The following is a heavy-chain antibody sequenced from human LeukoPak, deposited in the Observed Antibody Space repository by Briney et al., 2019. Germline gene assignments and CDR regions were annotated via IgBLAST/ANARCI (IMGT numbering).Heavy chain of an antibody. CDR2: FDPEDGET. Sequence: ASVKVSCKVSGYTLTELSMHWVRQAPGKGLEWMGGFDPEDGETIYAQKFQGRVTMTEDTSTDTAYMELSSLRSEDTAVYYCATLLSITIFGVSGYMDVWGKGTTVTVSS. CDR3: ATLLSITIFGVSGYMDV. J-gene: IGHJ6*03. CDR1: GYTLTELS. D-gene: IGHD3-3*01. V-gene: IGHV1-24*01.